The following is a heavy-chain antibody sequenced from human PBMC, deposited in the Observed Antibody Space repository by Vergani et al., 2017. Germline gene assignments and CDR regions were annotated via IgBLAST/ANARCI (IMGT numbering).Heavy chain of an antibody. CDR1: GFTFTNYG. CDR3: ATAGAAXCRGASCDDFFEY. V-gene: IGHV3-30*02. CDR2: TRYDGIVE. Sequence: QVQLVESGGGVVQPGGSLRLSCAASGFTFTNYGMHWVRQAPGKGLEWVAFTRYDGIVEYYGDSVGGRFTISRDNSKNTLYLQMNRLRPQDKAVYYCATAGAAXCRGASCDDFFEYWGQGTLVTVAS. J-gene: IGHJ4*02. D-gene: IGHD2-15*01.